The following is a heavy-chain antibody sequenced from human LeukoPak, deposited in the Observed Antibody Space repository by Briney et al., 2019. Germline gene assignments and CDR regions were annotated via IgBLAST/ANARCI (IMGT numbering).Heavy chain of an antibody. CDR3: ARVAHSDTSGYYLAY. CDR1: GGSFSDYY. D-gene: IGHD3-22*01. V-gene: IGHV4-34*01. J-gene: IGHJ4*02. Sequence: SETLSLSCAVYGGSFSDYYWSCIRQSPGKGLEWIGEINHSGSTNYNPSLKSRVTISVDTSKNQFSLKVNSVTAADTAVYYCARVAHSDTSGYYLAYWGQGTRVTVSS. CDR2: INHSGST.